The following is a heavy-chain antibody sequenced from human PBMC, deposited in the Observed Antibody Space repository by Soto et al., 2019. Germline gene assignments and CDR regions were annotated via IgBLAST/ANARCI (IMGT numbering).Heavy chain of an antibody. CDR2: IYYSGST. Sequence: PSETLSLTCPVSGGSISSYYWSWIRQPPGKGLEWIGYIYYSGSTDYNPSLKSRVTISLDTPKNQFSLKLSSVTAADTAVYYCARHPGYYDILTGYTTYYFDYWGQGILVTVSS. J-gene: IGHJ4*02. D-gene: IGHD3-9*01. CDR1: GGSISSYY. CDR3: ARHPGYYDILTGYTTYYFDY. V-gene: IGHV4-59*08.